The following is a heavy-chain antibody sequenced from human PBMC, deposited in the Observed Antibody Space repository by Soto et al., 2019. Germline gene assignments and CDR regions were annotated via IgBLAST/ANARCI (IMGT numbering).Heavy chain of an antibody. CDR2: IFYSGST. V-gene: IGHV4-59*01. D-gene: IGHD3-10*02. CDR3: ASMIGDPGRSCHS. Sequence: QVQLQESGPGLVKPSETLSLTCTVSGGSISSYYWSWIRQPPGTGLEWIGFIFYSGSTSYNPSLTXRXXISIDTSEYQFSLKLNSVTAADTAVYCCASMIGDPGRSCHSWGQGTLVAVSS. CDR1: GGSISSYY. J-gene: IGHJ4*02.